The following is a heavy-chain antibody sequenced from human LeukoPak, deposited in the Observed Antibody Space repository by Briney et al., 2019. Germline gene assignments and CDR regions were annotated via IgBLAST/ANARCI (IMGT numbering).Heavy chain of an antibody. D-gene: IGHD6-19*01. CDR3: ARDTDYSSGCSRGTCDAFDI. CDR1: GYTFTGYY. V-gene: IGHV1-2*02. CDR2: INPNSGGT. J-gene: IGHJ3*02. Sequence: ASVKVSCKASGYTFTGYYMHWVRQAPGQGLEWMGWINPNSGGTNYAQKFQGRVTMTRDTSTSTVYMELSSLRSEDTAVYYCARDTDYSSGCSRGTCDAFDIWGQGTMVTVSS.